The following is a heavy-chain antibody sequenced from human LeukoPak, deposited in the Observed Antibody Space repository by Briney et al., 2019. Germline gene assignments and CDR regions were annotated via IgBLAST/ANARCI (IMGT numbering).Heavy chain of an antibody. CDR1: GGSIRNYY. Sequence: PSETLSLTCTVSGGSIRNYYWRWLRQPPGKGLEWIGYIYYSGSTNYNPSLKRRVTISVETSSNQFSLKLNSVTAADTAVYYCARRAYGAGSFNRYHFDYWGQGTLVAVSS. V-gene: IGHV4-59*08. D-gene: IGHD3-10*01. CDR3: ARRAYGAGSFNRYHFDY. J-gene: IGHJ4*02. CDR2: IYYSGST.